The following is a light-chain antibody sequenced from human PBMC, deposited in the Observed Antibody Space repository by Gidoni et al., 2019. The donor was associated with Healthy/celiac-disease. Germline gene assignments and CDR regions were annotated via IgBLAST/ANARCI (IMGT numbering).Light chain of an antibody. Sequence: DIQMTQSPSTLSASVGDRVTIHCRASQSISSWLAWYQQKPGKAPKLLIYDASSLESGVPSRFSGSGSGTEFTLTISSLQPDDFATYYCQQYNSYPMYTFGQGTKLEIK. CDR2: DAS. J-gene: IGKJ2*01. CDR1: QSISSW. V-gene: IGKV1-5*01. CDR3: QQYNSYPMYT.